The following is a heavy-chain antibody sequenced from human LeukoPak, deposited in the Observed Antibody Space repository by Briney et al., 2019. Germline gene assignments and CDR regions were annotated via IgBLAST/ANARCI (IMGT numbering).Heavy chain of an antibody. V-gene: IGHV3-43*01. D-gene: IGHD3-9*01. CDR3: AKDSKALRYHGDYYYYYMDV. Sequence: GGSLRLSCAASGFTFDDYTMHWVRQAPGKGLEWVSLISWDGGSTYYADSVKGRFTISRDNSKNSLYLQMNSLRTEDTALYYCAKDSKALRYHGDYYYYYMDVWGKGTTVTVSS. J-gene: IGHJ6*03. CDR1: GFTFDDYT. CDR2: ISWDGGST.